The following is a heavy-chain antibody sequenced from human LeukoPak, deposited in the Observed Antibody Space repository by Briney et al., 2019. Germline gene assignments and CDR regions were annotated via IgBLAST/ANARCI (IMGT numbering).Heavy chain of an antibody. CDR3: AREVQVNLYYYGSGSYPDY. V-gene: IGHV1-2*02. CDR1: GYTFTGYY. CDR2: INPNSGGT. Sequence: GASVKVSCKASGYTFTGYYMHWVRQAPGQGLEWMGWINPNSGGTNYAQKFQGGVTMTRDTSISTAYMELSRLRSDDTAVYYCAREVQVNLYYYGSGSYPDYWGQGTLVTVSS. D-gene: IGHD3-10*01. J-gene: IGHJ4*02.